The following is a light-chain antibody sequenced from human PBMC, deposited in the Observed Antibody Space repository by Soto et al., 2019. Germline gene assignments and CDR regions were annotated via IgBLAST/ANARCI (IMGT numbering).Light chain of an antibody. CDR2: EVN. Sequence: QSALTQPASVSGSPGQSITISCTGTSSDVAFYNHVSWYQQHPGKAPKLLIYEVNNRPSGVSHRFSGSKSGNTASLTISGLQAEDEADCYCSSFASTHPYVFGTGTKVTVL. J-gene: IGLJ1*01. CDR1: SSDVAFYNH. CDR3: SSFASTHPYV. V-gene: IGLV2-14*01.